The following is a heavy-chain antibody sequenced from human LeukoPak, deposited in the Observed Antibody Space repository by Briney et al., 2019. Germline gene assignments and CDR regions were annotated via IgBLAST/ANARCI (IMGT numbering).Heavy chain of an antibody. CDR2: IHSGGTT. CDR3: ARAAPTAHYDFWSGYRPFDY. CDR1: GDSISDDY. Sequence: SSETLSLTCTVSGDSISDDYYTWMRQPAGKGLEWIGRIHSGGTTNYNPSLMSRVTLSIDKSKKHISLRLTSVTAADTALYYCARAAPTAHYDFWSGYRPFDYWGQGTLVTVSS. D-gene: IGHD3-3*01. V-gene: IGHV4-4*07. J-gene: IGHJ4*02.